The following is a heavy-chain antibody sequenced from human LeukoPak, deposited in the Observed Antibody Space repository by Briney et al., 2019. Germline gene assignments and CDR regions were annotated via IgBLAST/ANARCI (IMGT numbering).Heavy chain of an antibody. D-gene: IGHD6-13*01. CDR2: IIPILGIA. CDR3: ARDRGSSWYESDY. Sequence: ASVKVSCKASGYTFTSYGISWVRQAPGQGLEWMGRIIPILGIANYAQKFQGRVTITADKSTSTAYMELSSLRSEDTAVYYCARDRGSSWYESDYWGQGTLVTVSS. J-gene: IGHJ4*02. CDR1: GYTFTSYG. V-gene: IGHV1-69*04.